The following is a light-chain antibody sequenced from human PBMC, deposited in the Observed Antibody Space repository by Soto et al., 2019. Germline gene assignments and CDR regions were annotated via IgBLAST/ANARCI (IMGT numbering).Light chain of an antibody. CDR1: QGISSY. V-gene: IGKV1-9*01. CDR3: QQINSYPL. Sequence: IQLTQSPSSLSASVGDRVTITCRASQGISSYLAWYQQKPGNAPKLLIYGASTLKTGVTSRFSGSGSGTDFTLTISSLQPEDFATYYCQQINSYPLFGPGTQVDIK. CDR2: GAS. J-gene: IGKJ3*01.